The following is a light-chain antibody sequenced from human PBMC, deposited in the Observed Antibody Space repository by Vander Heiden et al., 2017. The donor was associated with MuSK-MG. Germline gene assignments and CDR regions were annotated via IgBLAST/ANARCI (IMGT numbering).Light chain of an antibody. Sequence: DIQLTQSPSFLSASVGDRVTITCRASQGISSYLAWYQQKPGKAPKLLIYAASTLQSGVPSRFSGSGSGTEFTLTISSLQPEDIATYYWQQLNSYLPFGGGTKVEIK. V-gene: IGKV1-9*01. CDR2: AAS. CDR1: QGISSY. CDR3: QQLNSYLP. J-gene: IGKJ4*01.